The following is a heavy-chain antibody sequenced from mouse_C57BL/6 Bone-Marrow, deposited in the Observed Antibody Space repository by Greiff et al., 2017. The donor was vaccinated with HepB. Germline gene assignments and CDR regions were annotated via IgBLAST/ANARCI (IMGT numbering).Heavy chain of an antibody. V-gene: IGHV1-59*01. CDR2: IDPSDSYT. D-gene: IGHD2-1*01. CDR1: GYTFTSYW. Sequence: VQLQQPGAELVRPGTSVKLSCKASGYTFTSYWMHWVKQRPGQGLEWIGVIDPSDSYTNYNQKFKGKATLTVDTSSSTAYMQRSSLTSEDSAVSYCARSYVNSLLDVWGTGTTGTVSS. J-gene: IGHJ1*03. CDR3: ARSYVNSLLDV.